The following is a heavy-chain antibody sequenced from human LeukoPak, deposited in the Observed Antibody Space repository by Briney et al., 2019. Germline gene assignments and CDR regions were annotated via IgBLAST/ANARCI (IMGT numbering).Heavy chain of an antibody. CDR1: GFTFSSYA. J-gene: IGHJ3*02. D-gene: IGHD2-2*01. Sequence: GGSLRLSCAASGFTFSSYAMSWVRQAPGKGLEWVSAISGSGGSTYYADSVKGRFTISRDNSKNTLYLLMNSLRAEDTAVYYCAKLPAKGYQLLKRPHDAFDIWGQGTMITVSS. CDR3: AKLPAKGYQLLKRPHDAFDI. V-gene: IGHV3-23*01. CDR2: ISGSGGST.